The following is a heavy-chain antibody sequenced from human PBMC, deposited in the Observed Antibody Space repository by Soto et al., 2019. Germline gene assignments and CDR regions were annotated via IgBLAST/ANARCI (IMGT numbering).Heavy chain of an antibody. J-gene: IGHJ4*02. D-gene: IGHD3-10*01. Sequence: SGPTLVNPTQTLTLTCTFSGFSLSTSGMCVSWIRQPPGKALEWLARIDWDDDKYYSTSLKTRLTISKDTSKNQVVLTMTNMDPVDTATYYCARIVYYYGSGSYYLVDYWGQGTLVTVSS. CDR1: GFSLSTSGMC. CDR2: IDWDDDK. V-gene: IGHV2-70*11. CDR3: ARIVYYYGSGSYYLVDY.